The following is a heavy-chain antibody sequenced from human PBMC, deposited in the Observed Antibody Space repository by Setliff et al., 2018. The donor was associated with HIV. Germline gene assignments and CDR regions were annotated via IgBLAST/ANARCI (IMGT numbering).Heavy chain of an antibody. CDR3: ARERRGCTSNSCYVDAFDL. D-gene: IGHD2-2*01. J-gene: IGHJ3*01. V-gene: IGHV1-3*01. CDR1: EYNFTKYS. CDR2: INGGNGNT. Sequence: ASVKVSCKASEYNFTKYSMYWVRQAPGQSLEWMGWINGGNGNTKYSQKFLARVTFTRDTSASTAYMELSSLRSEDTAVYYCARERRGCTSNSCYVDAFDLWGQGTMVTVSS.